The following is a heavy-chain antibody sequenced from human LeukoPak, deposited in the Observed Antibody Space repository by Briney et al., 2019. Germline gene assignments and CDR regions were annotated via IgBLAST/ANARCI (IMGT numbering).Heavy chain of an antibody. CDR3: ARPRLEYCSGGSCFDAFDI. CDR1: GFTFSSYA. Sequence: PGGSLRLSCAASGFTFSSYAMNWVRQAPGKGLEWVSVISGSGSTTYYADSVKGRFTISRDNSKNTLFLQMNSLTAEDTAIYSCARPRLEYCSGGSCFDAFDIWGQGTMVTVSS. J-gene: IGHJ3*02. D-gene: IGHD2-15*01. V-gene: IGHV3-23*01. CDR2: ISGSGSTT.